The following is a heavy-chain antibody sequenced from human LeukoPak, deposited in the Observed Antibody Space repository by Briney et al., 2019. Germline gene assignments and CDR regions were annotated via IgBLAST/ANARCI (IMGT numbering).Heavy chain of an antibody. J-gene: IGHJ4*02. D-gene: IGHD3-10*01. CDR1: GGSISSYY. Sequence: SETLSLTCTVSGGSISSYYWSWIRQPPGKGLEWIGYIYYSGSTNYNPSLKSRVTISVDTSKNQFSLKLSSVTAADTAVYYCARGPDYYGSGSYYNGEIDYWAREPWSPSPQ. CDR3: ARGPDYYGSGSYYNGEIDY. V-gene: IGHV4-59*01. CDR2: IYYSGST.